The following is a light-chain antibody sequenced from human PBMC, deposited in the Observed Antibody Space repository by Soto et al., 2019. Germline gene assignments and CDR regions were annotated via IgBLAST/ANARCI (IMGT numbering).Light chain of an antibody. V-gene: IGLV1-44*01. CDR3: AAWDDSLNAYV. CDR2: SIN. CDR1: SSNIGSNN. J-gene: IGLJ1*01. Sequence: QSVLTQPPSASGTPGQRVTISCSGSSSNIGSNNVHWYQQFPGTAPKLLIYSINQRPSGVPDRFSDSKSGTSASLAISGLQSEDEANYYCAAWDDSLNAYVFGTGTQLTVL.